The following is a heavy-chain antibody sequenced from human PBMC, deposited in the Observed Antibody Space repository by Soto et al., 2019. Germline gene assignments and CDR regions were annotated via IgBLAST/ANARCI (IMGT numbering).Heavy chain of an antibody. CDR3: ARNEGEFSGYGGDMDV. CDR2: INPSGGDR. D-gene: IGHD5-12*01. V-gene: IGHV1-46*01. Sequence: ASVKVSCKASGYTFTSYYIHWVRQAPGQGLEWMGIINPSGGDRSSAPKFQGRATMTRDTSTNTVYMELSSLRAEDTAVYYCARNEGEFSGYGGDMDVWGEGTTVTVSS. CDR1: GYTFTSYY. J-gene: IGHJ6*03.